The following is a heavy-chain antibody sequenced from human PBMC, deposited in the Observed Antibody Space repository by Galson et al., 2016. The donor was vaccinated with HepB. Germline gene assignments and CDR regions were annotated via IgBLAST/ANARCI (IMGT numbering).Heavy chain of an antibody. CDR2: INSGSSYI. J-gene: IGHJ4*01. D-gene: IGHD3-22*01. CDR3: ARESYDSSGFDY. V-gene: IGHV3-21*01. CDR1: GFTFSIYN. Sequence: SLRLSCAASGFTFSIYNIVWVRQAPGKGLEWVSYINSGSSYIYSADSVKGRFTISRDNAKNSVSLQMNGLRAGDTAVYYCARESYDSSGFDYWGHGILVTVSS.